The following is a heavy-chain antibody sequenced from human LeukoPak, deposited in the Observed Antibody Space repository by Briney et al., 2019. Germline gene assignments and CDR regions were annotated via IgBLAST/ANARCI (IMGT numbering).Heavy chain of an antibody. CDR2: INPNSGGT. Sequence: ASVKVSCKASGYTFTGYYMHWVRQAPGQGLEWMGWINPNSGGTNYAQKFQGRVTMTRDTSISTAYMELSSLRSDDTAIYYCARSGYSSPRGGFVPWGQGTLVTVSS. CDR3: ARSGYSSPRGGFVP. J-gene: IGHJ5*02. V-gene: IGHV1-2*02. D-gene: IGHD6-13*01. CDR1: GYTFTGYY.